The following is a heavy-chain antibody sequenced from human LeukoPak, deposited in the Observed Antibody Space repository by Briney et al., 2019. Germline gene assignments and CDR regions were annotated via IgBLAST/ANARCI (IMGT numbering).Heavy chain of an antibody. CDR3: AKRWRAVSYYSGFDI. J-gene: IGHJ3*02. CDR2: NSGDGDKT. D-gene: IGHD4-11*01. Sequence: GSLRLSCTASGFTIGDYAMNWVRQAPRKGLEWVSLNSGDGDKTFYADSVKGRFTISRDKSKNSLFLQMDSLRTEDTALYYCAKRWRAVSYYSGFDIWGQGTMVTVSS. CDR1: GFTIGDYA. V-gene: IGHV3-43*02.